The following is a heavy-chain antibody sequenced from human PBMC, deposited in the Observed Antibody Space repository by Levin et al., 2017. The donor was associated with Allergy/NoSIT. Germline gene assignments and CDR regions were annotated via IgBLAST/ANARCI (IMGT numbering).Heavy chain of an antibody. Sequence: GTKTRYVDSVRGRFTVSRDSAKNSLYLQMNNLRVEDTAIYYCVGWGSSNWWGQGTLVTVSS. CDR3: VGWGSSNW. J-gene: IGHJ1*01. CDR2: GTKT. D-gene: IGHD6-13*01. V-gene: IGHV3-7*04.